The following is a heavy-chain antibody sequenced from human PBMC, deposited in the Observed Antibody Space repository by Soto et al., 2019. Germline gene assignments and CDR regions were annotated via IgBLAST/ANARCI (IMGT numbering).Heavy chain of an antibody. J-gene: IGHJ4*02. Sequence: GGSLRLSCAASGFTFSSYWMHWVRQAPGKGLVWVSHVNSDGSSTSYADSVKGRFTISRDNAKNTLYLQMNSLRAEDTAVYYCARGSRRDGYRADYWGQGTLVTV. CDR2: VNSDGSST. CDR1: GFTFSSYW. CDR3: ARGSRRDGYRADY. D-gene: IGHD5-12*01. V-gene: IGHV3-74*01.